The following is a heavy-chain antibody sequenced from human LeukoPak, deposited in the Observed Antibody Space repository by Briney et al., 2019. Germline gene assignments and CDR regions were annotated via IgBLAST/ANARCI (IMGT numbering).Heavy chain of an antibody. CDR1: GGSFSGYY. CDR3: ARLILGYCSSTSCPNWFDP. J-gene: IGHJ5*02. CDR2: INHSGST. Sequence: SETLSLTCAVYGGSFSGYYWSWIRQPPGKGLECIGEINHSGSTNYNPSLKSRVTISVDTSKNQFSLKLSSVTAADTAVYYCARLILGYCSSTSCPNWFDPWGQGTLVTVSS. V-gene: IGHV4-34*01. D-gene: IGHD2-2*01.